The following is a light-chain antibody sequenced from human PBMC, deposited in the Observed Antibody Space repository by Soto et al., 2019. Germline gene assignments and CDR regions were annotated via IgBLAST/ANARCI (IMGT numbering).Light chain of an antibody. CDR2: DAS. J-gene: IGKJ3*01. V-gene: IGKV1-13*02. CDR3: QQFSTYPFT. Sequence: ALQLTKSPSSLCASVGDIVTITCRVSEISSSALAWYQQIPGRSPHLLLSDASPLEGGVPSRFSGSVAGTDFPLYICSLQPEDFSTDYCQQFSTYPFTFGPGTTVDV. CDR1: EISSSA.